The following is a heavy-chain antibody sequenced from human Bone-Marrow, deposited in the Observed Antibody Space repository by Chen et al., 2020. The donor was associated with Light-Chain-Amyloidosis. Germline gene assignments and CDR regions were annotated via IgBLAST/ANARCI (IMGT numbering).Heavy chain of an antibody. Sequence: QVQLVESGGGVVQPGRSLRLSCAASGFTFSSYGMHWVRQAPGKGLEWVAVISYDGSNKYYADSVKGRFTISIDNSKNTLYLQMNSLRAEDTAVYYCAKDGTSGSYFYYYYGMDVWGQGTTVTVSS. CDR1: GFTFSSYG. CDR2: ISYDGSNK. J-gene: IGHJ6*02. D-gene: IGHD1-26*01. CDR3: AKDGTSGSYFYYYYGMDV. V-gene: IGHV3-30*18.